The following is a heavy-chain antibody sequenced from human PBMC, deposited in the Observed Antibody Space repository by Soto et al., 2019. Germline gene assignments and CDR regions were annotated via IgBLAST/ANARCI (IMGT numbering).Heavy chain of an antibody. D-gene: IGHD3-10*01. CDR1: GGSISKFY. CDR3: VRDGSKTLRDWFDP. V-gene: IGHV4-4*07. CDR2: VYATGTT. J-gene: IGHJ5*02. Sequence: SETLSLTCSVSGGSISKFYWSWIRKTAGKGLEWMGRVYATGTTDYNPSLRSRVAMSVDISRKTFSLRPTSVTAADTGMYYCVRDGSKTLRDWFDPWGQGKLVTVSS.